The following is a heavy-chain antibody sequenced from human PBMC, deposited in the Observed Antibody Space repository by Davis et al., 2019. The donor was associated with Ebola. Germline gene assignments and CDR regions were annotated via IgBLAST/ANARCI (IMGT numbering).Heavy chain of an antibody. D-gene: IGHD5-12*01. Sequence: MPSETLSLTCTVSGGSIRSYYWNWIRQPPGKGLEWVGYIYYSGSTNYNPSLKSRATISLDTSKSQFSLRLTSVTAADTAMYYCARIDSGYSGLWFDPWGQGTLVTVSS. CDR3: ARIDSGYSGLWFDP. J-gene: IGHJ5*02. V-gene: IGHV4-59*01. CDR2: IYYSGST. CDR1: GGSIRSYY.